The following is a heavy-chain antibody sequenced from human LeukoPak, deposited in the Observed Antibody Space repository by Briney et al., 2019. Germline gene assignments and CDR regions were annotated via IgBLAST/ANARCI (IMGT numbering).Heavy chain of an antibody. Sequence: GGSLRLSCAASGFTFSSYWMHWVRQAPGKGLVWVSRTNSDGSSTRSADSVKGRFTISRDNAKNTLYLQMNSLRAEDTAVYYCARGAYYFDYWGQGNLVTVSS. V-gene: IGHV3-74*01. CDR2: TNSDGSST. J-gene: IGHJ4*02. CDR1: GFTFSSYW. CDR3: ARGAYYFDY.